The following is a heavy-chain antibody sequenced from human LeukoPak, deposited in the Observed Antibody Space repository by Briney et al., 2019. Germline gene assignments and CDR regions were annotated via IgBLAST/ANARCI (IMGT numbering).Heavy chain of an antibody. D-gene: IGHD6-13*01. CDR1: GFTFSSYA. J-gene: IGHJ3*02. Sequence: GMSLRLSCAASGFTFSSYAMHWVRQAPGKGLEWLAVISYDGSNKYYADSVKGRFTISRDNSKNTLYLQMNSLRAEDTAVYYCARVKALGSSWYHAFDIWGQGTMVTVSS. CDR3: ARVKALGSSWYHAFDI. CDR2: ISYDGSNK. V-gene: IGHV3-30*04.